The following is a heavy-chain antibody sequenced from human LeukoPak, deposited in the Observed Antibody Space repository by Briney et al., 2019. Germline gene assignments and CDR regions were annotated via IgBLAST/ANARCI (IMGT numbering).Heavy chain of an antibody. J-gene: IGHJ4*02. CDR2: ISSSGSTI. CDR1: GFTFSDYY. V-gene: IGHV3-11*01. D-gene: IGHD2-15*01. Sequence: GRSLRLSCAASGFTFSDYYMSWIRQAPGKGLEWVSYISSSGSTIYYADSVKGRFTISRDNAKNSLYLQMNSLRAEDTAVYYCAREPVADSHFDYWGQGTLVTVSS. CDR3: AREPVADSHFDY.